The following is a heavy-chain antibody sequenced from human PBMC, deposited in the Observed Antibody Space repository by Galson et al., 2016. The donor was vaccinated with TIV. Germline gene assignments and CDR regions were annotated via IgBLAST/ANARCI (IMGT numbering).Heavy chain of an antibody. CDR2: IYSGGST. V-gene: IGHV3-66*02. CDR3: ARDRRHCGNECYLYHYGMDV. CDR1: GFIVSSNY. J-gene: IGHJ6*02. Sequence: SLRLSCAASGFIVSSNYMTWVRQAPGKGLEWVSLIYSGGSTSYADSVKGRFTISRDNSKNTVYLQMNSLRAEDTAVYYCARDRRHCGNECYLYHYGMDVWGQGTTVTVSS. D-gene: IGHD2-21*01.